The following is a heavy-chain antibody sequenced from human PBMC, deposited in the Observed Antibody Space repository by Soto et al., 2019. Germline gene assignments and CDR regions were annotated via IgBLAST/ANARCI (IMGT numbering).Heavy chain of an antibody. CDR3: AADPSNEENAAFDI. Sequence: SVKVSCKASGCTSTTYLIHWVRQAPGQGLEWMGVIHPSGGITNYAQKFQGRVTMTKDTSTNTVYMELSSLRSDDTAVYYCAADPSNEENAAFDIWGQGTMVTVSS. CDR2: IHPSGGIT. J-gene: IGHJ3*02. V-gene: IGHV1-46*03. CDR1: GCTSTTYL. D-gene: IGHD1-1*01.